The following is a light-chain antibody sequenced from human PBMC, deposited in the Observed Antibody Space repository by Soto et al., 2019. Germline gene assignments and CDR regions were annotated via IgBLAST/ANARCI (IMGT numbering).Light chain of an antibody. CDR1: QSVSSN. V-gene: IGKV3-15*01. Sequence: EIGDPRATKNVSPGERATLSCRDSQSVSSNLAWYQQKPGQAPRLLIYGASTRATGIPARFSGSGSGTEFSLTISLLQSEDFAVYYCQQYNNWPWTFGQGTKVDIK. J-gene: IGKJ1*01. CDR3: QQYNNWPWT. CDR2: GAS.